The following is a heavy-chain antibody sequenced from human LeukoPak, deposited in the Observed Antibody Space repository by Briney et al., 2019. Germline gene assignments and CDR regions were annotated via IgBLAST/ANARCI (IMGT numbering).Heavy chain of an antibody. CDR3: ARVSDYDFWSGNFDY. CDR1: GGSISSYY. V-gene: IGHV4-59*01. Sequence: SETLSLTCTVSGGSISSYYWSWIRQPPGKGLEWIGYIYYSGSTNYNPSLKTRVTISVDTSKNQFSLKLSSVTAADTAVYYCARVSDYDFWSGNFDYWGQGTLVTVSS. J-gene: IGHJ4*02. D-gene: IGHD3-3*01. CDR2: IYYSGST.